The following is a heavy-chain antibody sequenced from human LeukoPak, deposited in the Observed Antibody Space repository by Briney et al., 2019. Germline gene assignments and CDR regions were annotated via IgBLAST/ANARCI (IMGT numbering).Heavy chain of an antibody. CDR3: AKDGIAAAGTLDY. J-gene: IGHJ4*02. Sequence: GGSLRLSCAASGFTFSSCGMHWVRQAPGKGLEWVAVISYDGSNKYYADSVKGRFTISRDNSKNTLYLQMNSLRAEDTAVYYCAKDGIAAAGTLDYWGQGTLVTVSS. CDR2: ISYDGSNK. D-gene: IGHD6-13*01. V-gene: IGHV3-30*18. CDR1: GFTFSSCG.